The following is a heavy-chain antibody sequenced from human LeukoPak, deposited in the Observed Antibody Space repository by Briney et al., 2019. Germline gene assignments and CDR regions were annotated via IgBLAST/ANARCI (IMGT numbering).Heavy chain of an antibody. J-gene: IGHJ3*02. CDR1: GFTFDDYG. Sequence: GGSLRLSWAASGFTFDDYGMSWVRQAPGKGLEWVSGINWNGGSTGYADSVKGRFTISRDNAKNSLYLQMNSLRAEDTALYYCARVAGYSYGYHDAFDIWGQGTMVTVSS. CDR3: ARVAGYSYGYHDAFDI. D-gene: IGHD5-18*01. V-gene: IGHV3-20*04. CDR2: INWNGGST.